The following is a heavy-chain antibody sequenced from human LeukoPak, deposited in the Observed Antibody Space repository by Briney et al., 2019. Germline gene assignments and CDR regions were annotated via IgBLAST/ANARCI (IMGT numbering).Heavy chain of an antibody. CDR3: AKDIQH. Sequence: GSLRLSCAASGFTFSSHSMNRVRQAPGKGLEWVSYISSSGDTIYYADSVKGRFTFSRDNGDNSLYLQMNSLGDEDTAVYYCAKDIQHWGQGTLVTVSS. J-gene: IGHJ1*01. CDR1: GFTFSSHS. CDR2: ISSSGDTI. V-gene: IGHV3-48*02.